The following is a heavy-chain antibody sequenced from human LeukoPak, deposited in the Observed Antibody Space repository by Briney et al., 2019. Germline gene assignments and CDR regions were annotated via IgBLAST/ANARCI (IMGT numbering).Heavy chain of an antibody. Sequence: ASVKVSCKASGYTFTSYGISWVRQAPGQGLEWMGWISAYNGNTNYAQKLQGRVTMTTDTSTSTAYMELRSLRSDDTAVYYCASLEDGPWYYYYYMDVWGKGTTVTVSS. J-gene: IGHJ6*03. D-gene: IGHD5-24*01. V-gene: IGHV1-18*01. CDR2: ISAYNGNT. CDR3: ASLEDGPWYYYYYMDV. CDR1: GYTFTSYG.